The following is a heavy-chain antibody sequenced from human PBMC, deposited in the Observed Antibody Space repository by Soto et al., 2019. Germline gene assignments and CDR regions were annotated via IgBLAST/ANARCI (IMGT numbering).Heavy chain of an antibody. J-gene: IGHJ4*02. V-gene: IGHV1-69*13. D-gene: IGHD5-12*01. CDR3: AREGSGYNF. CDR1: SGSFINFG. Sequence: GXSVKVSFKASSGSFINFGISWVRQAPGQGLEWMGGIVPVFGRPNYAQRFRGRLTITADESTSTGYMELISLRSDDTAVYYCAREGSGYNFWGQGTQVTVSS. CDR2: IVPVFGRP.